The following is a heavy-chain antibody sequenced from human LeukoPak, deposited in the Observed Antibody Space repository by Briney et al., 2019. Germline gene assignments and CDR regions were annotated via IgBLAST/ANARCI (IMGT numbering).Heavy chain of an antibody. J-gene: IGHJ4*02. CDR2: ISWNSGSI. CDR3: AKVTAAGFVDY. CDR1: GFTFDDYA. V-gene: IGHV3-9*01. Sequence: GRSLRLSCAASGFTFDDYAMHWVRQAPGKGLEWVSGISWNSGSIGYADSVKGRFTISRDNAKNSLYLQMNSLGAEDTALYYCAKVTAAGFVDYWGQGTLVTVSS. D-gene: IGHD6-13*01.